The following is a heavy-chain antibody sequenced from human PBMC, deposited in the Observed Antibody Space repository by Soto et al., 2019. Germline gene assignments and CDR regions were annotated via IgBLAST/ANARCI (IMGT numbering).Heavy chain of an antibody. Sequence: GGSLRLSCAASGFTVSSNYMSWVRQAPGKGLEWVSVIYSGGSTYYAYSVKGRFTISRHNSKNTLYLQMNSLRAEDTAVYYCASGEYCTNGVCYLDFDYWGQGALVTVSS. D-gene: IGHD2-8*01. CDR2: IYSGGST. V-gene: IGHV3-53*04. CDR1: GFTVSSNY. J-gene: IGHJ4*02. CDR3: ASGEYCTNGVCYLDFDY.